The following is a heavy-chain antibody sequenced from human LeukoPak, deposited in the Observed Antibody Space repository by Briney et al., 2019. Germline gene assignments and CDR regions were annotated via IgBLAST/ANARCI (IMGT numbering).Heavy chain of an antibody. Sequence: GGSLRLSCAASGFTFSEEYMSWIRQAPGKGLEWISCVSSSGTTIYYADSVKGRFTISRDNSKNTVYLQMRNLRVEHTAVYYCAEVVAGNIDYYFDYWGQGILVAVSS. CDR2: VSSSGTTI. CDR1: GFTFSEEY. J-gene: IGHJ4*02. D-gene: IGHD2/OR15-2a*01. V-gene: IGHV3-11*01. CDR3: AEVVAGNIDYYFDY.